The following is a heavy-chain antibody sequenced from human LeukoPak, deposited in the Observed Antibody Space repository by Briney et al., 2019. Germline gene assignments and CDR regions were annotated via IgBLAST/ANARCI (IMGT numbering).Heavy chain of an antibody. V-gene: IGHV3-30-3*01. CDR2: ISYDGSNK. Sequence: GRSLRLSCAASGFTFSSYAMHWVRQAPGKGLEWVAVISYDGSNKYYADSVKGRFTISRDNSKNTLYLQMNSLRAEDTAVYYCAKDQIPERSLRSSSWLVDAFDIWGQGTMVTVSS. J-gene: IGHJ3*02. D-gene: IGHD6-13*01. CDR3: AKDQIPERSLRSSSWLVDAFDI. CDR1: GFTFSSYA.